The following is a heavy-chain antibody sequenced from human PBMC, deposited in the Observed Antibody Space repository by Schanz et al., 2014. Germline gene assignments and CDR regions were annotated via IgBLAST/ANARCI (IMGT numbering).Heavy chain of an antibody. Sequence: EVQLLESGGGLIQPGGSLRLSCTASGFTFSDYWMSWVRQAPGKGPEWVANIKHDGSVKDYVDSVEGRLTISRDDAKKSMYLQMSNLRAEDTAVYYYVRVTFADARLYRGMDRDIAYWGQGTLVTGST. CDR1: GFTFSDYW. D-gene: IGHD5-18*01. V-gene: IGHV3-7*02. CDR3: VRVTFADARLYRGMDRDIAY. CDR2: IKHDGSVK. J-gene: IGHJ4*02.